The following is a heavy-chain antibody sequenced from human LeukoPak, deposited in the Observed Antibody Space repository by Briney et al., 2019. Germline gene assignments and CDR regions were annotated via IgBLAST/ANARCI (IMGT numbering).Heavy chain of an antibody. CDR1: GGSFSGYY. D-gene: IGHD2-15*01. V-gene: IGHV4-34*01. J-gene: IGHJ5*02. CDR3: AREWGYCSGGSCYSWFDP. CDR2: INHSGST. Sequence: SETLSLTCAVYGGSFSGYYWSWIRQPPGKGLEWIGEINHSGSTNYNPSLKSRVTISADTSKNQFSLKLSSVTAADTAVYYCAREWGYCSGGSCYSWFDPWGQGTLVTVSS.